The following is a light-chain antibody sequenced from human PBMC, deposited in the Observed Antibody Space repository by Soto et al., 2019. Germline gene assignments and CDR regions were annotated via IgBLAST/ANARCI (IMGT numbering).Light chain of an antibody. CDR1: QSVSSSF. J-gene: IGKJ5*01. V-gene: IGKV3-20*01. Sequence: EIVLTQSPGTLSLSPGERATLSCRASQSVSSSFLAWYQQKVGQAPRLLIYGASSRATGIPDRFSGSGSGTDFTLTISRLEPEDFAVYYCQQYGSSPRTFGQGTQLEIK. CDR3: QQYGSSPRT. CDR2: GAS.